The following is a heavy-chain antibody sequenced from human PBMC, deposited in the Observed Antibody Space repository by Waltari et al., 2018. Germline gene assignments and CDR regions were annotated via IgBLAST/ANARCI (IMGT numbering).Heavy chain of an antibody. CDR1: GFSFSPYG. CDR3: VKGIWTSAASYYAGLDV. D-gene: IGHD3-22*01. J-gene: IGHJ6*02. CDR2: IHNDGSRT. V-gene: IGHV3-23*03. Sequence: EVQVLGSGGDLVQPGGSLGLSCAASGFSFSPYGLGWVRQGPGKGLEWVSGIHNDGSRTYYVDSVKGRFTISRDNSKNTMSLQMNSLRAEDTGIYYCVKGIWTSAASYYAGLDVWGQGTTVTGSS.